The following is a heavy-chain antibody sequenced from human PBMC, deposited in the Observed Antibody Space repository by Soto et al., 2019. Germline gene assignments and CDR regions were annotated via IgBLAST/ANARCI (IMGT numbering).Heavy chain of an antibody. V-gene: IGHV4-34*01. CDR2: ISHSGST. J-gene: IGHJ6*03. CDR1: GGSFSGYS. Sequence: QVLLQQWGAGLLQPSETLSLTCAVYGGSFSGYSWTWIRQTPGVGLEWIGEISHSGSTNYSPSLKSRVTITVDTTKNQFSLKLSSVTAADRAVYYCARRGQGSVYYYYYMDVWGEGTTVTVSS. CDR3: ARRGQGSVYYYYYMDV.